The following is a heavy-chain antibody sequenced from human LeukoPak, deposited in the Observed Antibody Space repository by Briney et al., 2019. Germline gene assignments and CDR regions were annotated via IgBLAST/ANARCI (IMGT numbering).Heavy chain of an antibody. Sequence: GGSLRLSCPPSGFTFSTYTRNWVRQAPGEGLEGASSITGSSSNIYYADAVKGRSTNSRDNAKISLYLQMNSLRDEDTAVYYCARESPYNISPGLNCWGQGTLVTVSS. CDR1: GFTFSTYT. D-gene: IGHD3-10*01. CDR3: ARESPYNISPGLNC. J-gene: IGHJ4*02. CDR2: ITGSSSNI. V-gene: IGHV3-21*01.